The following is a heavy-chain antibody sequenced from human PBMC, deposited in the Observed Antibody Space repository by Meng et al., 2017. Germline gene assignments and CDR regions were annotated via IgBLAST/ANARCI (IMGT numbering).Heavy chain of an antibody. J-gene: IGHJ4*02. CDR3: ARGRAALQWLAD. V-gene: IGHV3-30*01. D-gene: IGHD6-19*01. CDR1: GFTFGGYA. CDR2: ISYDGSNK. Sequence: GRLVSFGECLFQPVTSLRLPCASFGFTFGGYARHWVRQAPGKGLGWVAVISYDGSNKYYADSVKGRFTISRDNSKNTLYLQMNSLRAEDTAVYYCARGRAALQWLADWGQGTLVTVSS.